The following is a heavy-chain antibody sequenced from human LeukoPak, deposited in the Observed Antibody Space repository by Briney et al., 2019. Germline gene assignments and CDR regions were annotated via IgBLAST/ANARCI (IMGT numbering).Heavy chain of an antibody. CDR2: INPNSGGT. CDR1: GYTFTGYY. Sequence: GASVKVSCKASGYTFTGYYMHWVRQAPGQGLEWMGWINPNSGGTNYAQKFQGWATMTRDTSISTAYMELSRLRSDDTAVYYCARSYSSSWFYHFDYWGQGTLVTVSS. V-gene: IGHV1-2*04. CDR3: ARSYSSSWFYHFDY. J-gene: IGHJ4*02. D-gene: IGHD6-13*01.